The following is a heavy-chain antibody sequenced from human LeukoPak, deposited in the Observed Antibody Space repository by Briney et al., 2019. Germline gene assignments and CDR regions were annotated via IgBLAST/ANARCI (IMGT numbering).Heavy chain of an antibody. CDR1: GDSVSNKSAA. CDR2: TYYRSKWYN. Sequence: SQTLSLTCAISGDSVSNKSAAWNWIRQSPSRGLEWLGRTYYRSKWYNDYAVSVKSRISINPDTSKNQFSLQLSSVTPEDTAVYYCARITSITMIHWFDPWGQGTLVTVSS. CDR3: ARITSITMIHWFDP. V-gene: IGHV6-1*01. J-gene: IGHJ5*02. D-gene: IGHD3-22*01.